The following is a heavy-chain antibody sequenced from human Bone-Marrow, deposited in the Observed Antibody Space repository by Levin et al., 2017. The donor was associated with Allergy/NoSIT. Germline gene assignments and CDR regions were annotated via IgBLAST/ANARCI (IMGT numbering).Heavy chain of an antibody. CDR1: GGSISSGGYY. D-gene: IGHD6-13*01. J-gene: IGHJ5*02. CDR2: IYYSGST. V-gene: IGHV4-31*03. Sequence: LRLSCTVSGGSISSGGYYWSWIRQHPGKSLEWIGYIYYSGSTYYNPSLKSRVTISVDTSKNQFSLKLSSVTAADTAVYYCARDSGSSWESGYNWFDPWGQGTLDTVSS. CDR3: ARDSGSSWESGYNWFDP.